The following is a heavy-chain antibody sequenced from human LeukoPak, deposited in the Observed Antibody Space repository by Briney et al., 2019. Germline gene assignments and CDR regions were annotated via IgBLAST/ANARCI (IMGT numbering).Heavy chain of an antibody. J-gene: IGHJ5*02. D-gene: IGHD2-15*01. V-gene: IGHV1-2*06. CDR2: INPNSDGT. Sequence: ASVKVSXKASGYTFTGYYMHWVRQAPGQGLEWMGRINPNSDGTNYAQKFQGRVTMTRDTSISTAYMELSRLRSDDTAVYYCARDLVGGGYCTGGSCYPTYNWFDPWGQGTLVTVSS. CDR3: ARDLVGGGYCTGGSCYPTYNWFDP. CDR1: GYTFTGYY.